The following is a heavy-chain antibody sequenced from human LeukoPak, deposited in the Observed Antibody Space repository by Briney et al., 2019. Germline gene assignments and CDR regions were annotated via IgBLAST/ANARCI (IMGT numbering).Heavy chain of an antibody. D-gene: IGHD3-3*01. Sequence: SETLSLTCTVSGGSISSGSYYWRWIRQPAGKGLEWIGRIYTSGSTNYNPSLKSRVTISVDTSKNQFSLKLSSVTAADTAVYYCARGSQTITIFGVVSRPEDWFDPWGQGTLVTVSS. CDR3: ARGSQTITIFGVVSRPEDWFDP. CDR1: GGSISSGSYY. V-gene: IGHV4-61*02. CDR2: IYTSGST. J-gene: IGHJ5*02.